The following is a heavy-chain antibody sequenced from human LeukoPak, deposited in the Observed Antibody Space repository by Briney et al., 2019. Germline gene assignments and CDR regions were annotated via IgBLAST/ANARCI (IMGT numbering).Heavy chain of an antibody. Sequence: GGSLRLSCAASGVIFSYDSMNWVRQAPGKGLEWVSSINSNSNYMSYADSVKGRFTISRDNAKNSLYLQMTSLRAEDTAAYYCARSEFEAFDMWGQGTMVTVSS. CDR2: INSNSNYM. V-gene: IGHV3-21*01. CDR3: ARSEFEAFDM. CDR1: GVIFSYDS. D-gene: IGHD3-10*01. J-gene: IGHJ3*02.